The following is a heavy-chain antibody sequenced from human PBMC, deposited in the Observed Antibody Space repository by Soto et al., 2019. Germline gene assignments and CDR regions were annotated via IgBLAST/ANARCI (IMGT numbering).Heavy chain of an antibody. D-gene: IGHD2-15*01. V-gene: IGHV1-8*01. Sequence: QVQLVQSGAEVKKPGASVKVSCKASGYTFTNSDINWVRQAPGQGLEWMGWMNPDSGHAAYAQKFQGRVPLTTSTSTSPVYMEMRSLGSEDTAVYYCARRPHCSGGICYYGLDNWGQGTLVTVSS. CDR1: GYTFTNSD. J-gene: IGHJ4*02. CDR3: ARRPHCSGGICYYGLDN. CDR2: MNPDSGHA.